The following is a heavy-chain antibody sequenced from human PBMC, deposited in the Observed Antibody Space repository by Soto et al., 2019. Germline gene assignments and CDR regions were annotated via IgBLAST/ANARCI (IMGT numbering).Heavy chain of an antibody. J-gene: IGHJ4*02. V-gene: IGHV4-34*06. D-gene: IGHD5-12*01. CDR3: TRGYAENWHTPHY. Sequence: QVQVQQWGAGLVKPSETLSLTCAVEGGSFNGFYWSWIRQPTGKGLEWIGEINHIGITHYNPSVKSLVSISVDTSENKLSLKLDSVTDADTAVYYCTRGYAENWHTPHYWGQGTLVTVSS. CDR2: INHIGIT. CDR1: GGSFNGFY.